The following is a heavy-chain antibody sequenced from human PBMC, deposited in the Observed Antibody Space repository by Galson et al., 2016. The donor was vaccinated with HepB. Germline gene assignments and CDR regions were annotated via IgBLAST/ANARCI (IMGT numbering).Heavy chain of an antibody. V-gene: IGHV5-10-1*01. CDR2: IDPSDSYT. J-gene: IGHJ6*02. CDR3: VSYCSGGSCHFHSYGMDV. D-gene: IGHD2-15*01. Sequence: QSGAEVKKPGESLRISCKGSGYSFTSYWISWVRQMPGKGLEWMGRIDPSDSYTNYSPSFQGHVTISADNSISTAYLQWRSLKASDTAMYYCVSYCSGGSCHFHSYGMDVWGQGTTVTVSS. CDR1: GYSFTSYW.